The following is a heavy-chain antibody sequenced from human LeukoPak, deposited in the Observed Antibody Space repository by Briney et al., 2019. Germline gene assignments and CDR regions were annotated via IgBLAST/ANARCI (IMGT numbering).Heavy chain of an antibody. CDR1: GGSISSGDYY. D-gene: IGHD2-8*02. CDR2: IYYSGST. CDR3: ARALTDGAFDI. J-gene: IGHJ3*02. V-gene: IGHV4-30-4*08. Sequence: SQTLSLTCTVSGGSISSGDYYWSWIRQPPGKGLEWIGKIYYSGSTYYYPSLKRRVTISVSTSKNQFSLKLSSATAADTAVYYCARALTDGAFDIWGQGTMVTVSS.